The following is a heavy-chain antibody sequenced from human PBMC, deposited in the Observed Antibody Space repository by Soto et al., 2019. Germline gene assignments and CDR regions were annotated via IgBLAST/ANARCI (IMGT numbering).Heavy chain of an antibody. J-gene: IGHJ5*02. CDR1: VGSISSYY. CDR3: ARLGGWGGFEP. V-gene: IGHV4-59*01. CDR2: SYYIGST. Sequence: SATLSLTCTVCVGSISSYYWRCIRQPPGKGLEWIGYSYYIGSTNYNPSLKSRVTRSLDTSKRQFSLKLSSVTAADTAVYYCARLGGWGGFEPWGQGALDNVSS. D-gene: IGHD3-10*01.